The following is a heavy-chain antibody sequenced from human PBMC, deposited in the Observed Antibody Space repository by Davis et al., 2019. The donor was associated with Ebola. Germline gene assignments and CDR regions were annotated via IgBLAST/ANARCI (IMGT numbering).Heavy chain of an antibody. Sequence: KVSCKDSGNSFTSHWIVWVRQLPGKGLEWMGLIYTGDSDTRYSPSFRGQVTIPADKSIKTAFLQWSSLKASDTAMYYCARGGYSYAWFDPWGQGTLVTVSS. CDR1: GNSFTSHW. CDR2: IYTGDSDT. V-gene: IGHV5-51*01. CDR3: ARGGYSYAWFDP. D-gene: IGHD5-18*01. J-gene: IGHJ5*02.